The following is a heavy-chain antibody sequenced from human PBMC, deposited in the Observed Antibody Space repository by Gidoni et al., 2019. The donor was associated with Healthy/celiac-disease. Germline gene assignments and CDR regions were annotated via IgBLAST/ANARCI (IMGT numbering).Heavy chain of an antibody. CDR1: GFPFRSLA. Sequence: QVQLVESGGGVVKPGRSLSLSCAAAGFPFRSLAMQWVRQAPGKGLEWVAVIWYDGSNKDYADSVKGRFTISRDNSKSTLYLQMNSLRAEDTAVYYCAGDGYYYDSSGYNYYFDYWGQGTLVTVSS. D-gene: IGHD3-22*01. J-gene: IGHJ4*02. V-gene: IGHV3-33*01. CDR2: IWYDGSNK. CDR3: AGDGYYYDSSGYNYYFDY.